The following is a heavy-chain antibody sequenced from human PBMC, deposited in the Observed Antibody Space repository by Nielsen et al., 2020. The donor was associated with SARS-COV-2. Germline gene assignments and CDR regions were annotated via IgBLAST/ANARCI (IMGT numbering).Heavy chain of an antibody. Sequence: ASVKVSCKVSGYTLTELSMHWVRQAPGKGLEWMGGFDPEDGETIYAQKFQGRVTMTEDTSTDTAYMELSSLRSEDTAVYYCATAPALRLIVVDNWFDPWGQGTLVTVSS. CDR3: ATAPALRLIVVDNWFDP. D-gene: IGHD3-22*01. J-gene: IGHJ5*02. V-gene: IGHV1-24*01. CDR2: FDPEDGET. CDR1: GYTLTELS.